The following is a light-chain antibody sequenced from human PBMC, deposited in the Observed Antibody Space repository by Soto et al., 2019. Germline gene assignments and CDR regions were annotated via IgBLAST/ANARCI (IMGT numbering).Light chain of an antibody. CDR3: QQYYSYFT. J-gene: IGKJ3*01. CDR1: QGISSY. CDR2: AAS. V-gene: IGKV1-8*01. Sequence: AIRMTQSPSSLSASTGERVTITCRASQGISSYLAWYQQKPGKAPKLLIYAASTLQSGVPSRFSGSGSGTDFTLTIICLQSEDFSTYYCQQYYSYFTFGPGTKVDIK.